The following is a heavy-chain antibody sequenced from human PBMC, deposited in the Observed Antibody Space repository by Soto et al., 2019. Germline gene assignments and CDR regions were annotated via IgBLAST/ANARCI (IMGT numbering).Heavy chain of an antibody. CDR3: ASDGSYYNY. D-gene: IGHD3-10*01. Sequence: SETLSLTCAVYGGSFSGYYWSWIRQPPGKGLEWIGEINHSGSTNYNPSLKSRVTISVDTSKNQFSLKLSSVTAADTAVYYCASDGSYYNYWGQGTLVTSPQ. CDR1: GGSFSGYY. CDR2: INHSGST. J-gene: IGHJ4*02. V-gene: IGHV4-34*01.